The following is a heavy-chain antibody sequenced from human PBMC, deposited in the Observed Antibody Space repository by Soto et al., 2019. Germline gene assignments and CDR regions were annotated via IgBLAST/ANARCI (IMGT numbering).Heavy chain of an antibody. Sequence: QVLLEQSGAEVKKPGSSVKVSCKAPGGTFSSYALTWVRQAPGQGLEWMGGIIPIFGTKYAERYQGRLTIIADESTSTAYMELSSLSSEDTAVYYCARGPTYYYYGLDVWGHGTTVTVSS. CDR2: IIPIFGT. J-gene: IGHJ6*02. V-gene: IGHV1-69*01. CDR1: GGTFSSYA. CDR3: ARGPTYYYYGLDV.